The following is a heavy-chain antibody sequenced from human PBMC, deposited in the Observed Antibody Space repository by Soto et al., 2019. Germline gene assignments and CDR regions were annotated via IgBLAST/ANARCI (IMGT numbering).Heavy chain of an antibody. CDR2: ISGSGGST. D-gene: IGHD4-17*01. V-gene: IGHV3-23*01. CDR1: GFTFSTYA. Sequence: EVQLLESGGGLVQPGGSLRLSCAASGFTFSTYAMSCVRQAPGKGLEWVSVISGSGGSTYYADSVKGRFTISRDNSKNTLYLQVNSLRAEDTAVYFCAKDFPSATVTTHYFDYWGQGTLVTVSS. J-gene: IGHJ4*02. CDR3: AKDFPSATVTTHYFDY.